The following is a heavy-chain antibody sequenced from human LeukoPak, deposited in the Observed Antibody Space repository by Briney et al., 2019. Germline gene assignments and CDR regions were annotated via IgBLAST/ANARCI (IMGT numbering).Heavy chain of an antibody. V-gene: IGHV3-30*02. Sequence: GGSLRLSCAASGFIFSSHGMHWVRQAPGKGLEWVAFIRYDGTNKYYADSVRGRFTISRDDSTNTVYLEMNSLRGEDTAVYYCAKGSGYYTYNWFDPWGQGTLVTVSS. D-gene: IGHD3-3*01. J-gene: IGHJ5*02. CDR2: IRYDGTNK. CDR1: GFIFSSHG. CDR3: AKGSGYYTYNWFDP.